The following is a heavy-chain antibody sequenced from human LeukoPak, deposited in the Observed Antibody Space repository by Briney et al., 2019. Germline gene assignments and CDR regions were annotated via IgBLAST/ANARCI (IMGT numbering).Heavy chain of an antibody. CDR2: IRQDGSKI. CDR1: GFTFSTYW. Sequence: GGSLRLSCAASGFTFSTYWMSWVRRAPGKGLEWVANIRQDGSKIYYVDSVKGRFTISRDNAKNSLYLQMNSLRAEDTAVYYCAKVGRGYTVTTGDDYWGQGTLVTVSS. CDR3: AKVGRGYTVTTGDDY. D-gene: IGHD4-17*01. J-gene: IGHJ4*02. V-gene: IGHV3-7*03.